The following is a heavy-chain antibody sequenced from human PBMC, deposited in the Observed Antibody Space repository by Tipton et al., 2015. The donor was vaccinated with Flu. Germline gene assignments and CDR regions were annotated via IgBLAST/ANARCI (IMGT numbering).Heavy chain of an antibody. CDR1: GYTFTGYY. Sequence: QSGPEVKKPGASVKVSCKASGYTFTGYYMHWVRQAPGQGLEWMGWINPNSGGTNYAQKFQGRVTMTRDTSISTAYMELSRLRSDDTAVYYCARGDFDPPVPLLYYYYYYMDVWGKGTTVTVSS. CDR2: INPNSGGT. D-gene: IGHD3-9*01. J-gene: IGHJ6*03. CDR3: ARGDFDPPVPLLYYYYYYMDV. V-gene: IGHV1-2*02.